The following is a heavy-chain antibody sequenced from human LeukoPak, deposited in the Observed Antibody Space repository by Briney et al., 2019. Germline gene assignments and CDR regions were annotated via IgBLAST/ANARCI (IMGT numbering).Heavy chain of an antibody. J-gene: IGHJ4*02. V-gene: IGHV1-8*02. CDR1: GGTFSSYA. CDR3: AREFAYGDYGAGDY. Sequence: ASVKVSCKASGGTFSSYAISWVRQATGQGLEWMGWMNPNSGNTGYAQKFQGRVTMTRNTSISTAYMELSSLRSEDTAVYYCAREFAYGDYGAGDYWGQGTLVTVSS. CDR2: MNPNSGNT. D-gene: IGHD4-17*01.